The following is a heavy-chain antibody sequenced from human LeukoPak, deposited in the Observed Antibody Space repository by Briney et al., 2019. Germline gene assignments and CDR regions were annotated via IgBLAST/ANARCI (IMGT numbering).Heavy chain of an antibody. D-gene: IGHD1-26*01. V-gene: IGHV1-18*04. J-gene: IGHJ4*02. Sequence: ASVKVSCKASGYAFTGYYMHWVRQAPGQGLEWMGWISGYNGNTNYEQKLQGRVTMTTDTSTSTAYMELRSLRSDDTAVYYCARDPVGYFDYWGQGTLVTVSS. CDR3: ARDPVGYFDY. CDR1: GYAFTGYY. CDR2: ISGYNGNT.